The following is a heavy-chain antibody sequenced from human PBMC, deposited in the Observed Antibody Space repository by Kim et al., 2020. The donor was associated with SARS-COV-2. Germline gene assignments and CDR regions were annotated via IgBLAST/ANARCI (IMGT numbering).Heavy chain of an antibody. V-gene: IGHV4-34*01. CDR3: SRGKGSKRYYLDY. D-gene: IGHD1-1*01. Sequence: SETLSLTCAVYGGSFGGYYWIWIRQSPRKGLEWLGEISHSGFTNYSPSLESRVTISVDTSKNQFSLKLHSVTAADTAVYYCSRGKGSKRYYLDYWGQGTLVTVSS. CDR2: ISHSGFT. CDR1: GGSFGGYY. J-gene: IGHJ4*02.